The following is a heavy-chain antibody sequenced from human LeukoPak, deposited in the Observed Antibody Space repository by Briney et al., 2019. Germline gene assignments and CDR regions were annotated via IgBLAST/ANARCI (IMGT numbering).Heavy chain of an antibody. CDR1: GYTFTSYD. D-gene: IGHD1-26*01. J-gene: IGHJ5*02. Sequence: ASVKVSCKASGYTFTSYDINWVRQATGQGLEWMGLINPSGTTTNYAQKFRGRVTMTRDLSTSTDYMELSSLRSDDTAVYFCARDNSVGDYAWWFDPWGQGTLVTVSS. CDR2: INPSGTTT. CDR3: ARDNSVGDYAWWFDP. V-gene: IGHV1-46*01.